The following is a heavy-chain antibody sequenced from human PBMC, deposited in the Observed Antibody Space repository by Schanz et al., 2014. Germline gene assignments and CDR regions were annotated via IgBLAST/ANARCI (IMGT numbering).Heavy chain of an antibody. CDR3: AREDCSATSCYFRY. CDR2: INPSGGDT. J-gene: IGHJ4*02. CDR1: GYTFVSYS. V-gene: IGHV1-46*01. D-gene: IGHD2-21*01. Sequence: QVQLVQSGAEVKKPGASVKVSCKASGYTFVSYSMHWVRQAPGQGLEWMGIINPSGGDTSYALRFQDRVTVTRDTSRSTVYMELSSLRSEDTAVYYCAREDCSATSCYFRYWGQGTLVTVSS.